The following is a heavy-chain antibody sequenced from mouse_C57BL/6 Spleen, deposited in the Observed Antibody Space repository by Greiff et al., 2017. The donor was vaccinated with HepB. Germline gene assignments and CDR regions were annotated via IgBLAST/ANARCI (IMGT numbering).Heavy chain of an antibody. D-gene: IGHD1-1*01. J-gene: IGHJ4*01. CDR1: GYTFTSYW. Sequence: VQLQQPGAELVMPGASVKLSCKASGYTFTSYWMHWVKQRPGQGLEWIGEIDPSDSYTNYNQKFKGKSTLTVDKSSSTAYMQLSSLTSEDSAVYYCARSCYYGSSYDAMDYWGQGTSVTVSS. CDR2: IDPSDSYT. CDR3: ARSCYYGSSYDAMDY. V-gene: IGHV1-69*01.